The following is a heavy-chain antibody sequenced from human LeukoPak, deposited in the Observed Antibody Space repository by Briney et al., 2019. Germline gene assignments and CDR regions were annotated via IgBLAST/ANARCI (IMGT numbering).Heavy chain of an antibody. CDR2: ISYSGSS. Sequence: SETLSLTCTFSGGSISSNTYYWAWIRQPPGKGLEWIGTISYSGSSYYNPSLNSRVTISVDTSKNQFFLNLTSVTATDTALYYCARHGYYYSSGPLFDSWGQGTPVTVSS. CDR1: GGSISSNTYY. J-gene: IGHJ4*02. CDR3: ARHGYYYSSGPLFDS. V-gene: IGHV4-39*01. D-gene: IGHD3-10*01.